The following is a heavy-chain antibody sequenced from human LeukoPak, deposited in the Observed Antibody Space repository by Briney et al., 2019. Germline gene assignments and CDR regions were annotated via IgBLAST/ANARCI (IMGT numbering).Heavy chain of an antibody. V-gene: IGHV3-23*01. CDR3: ARDASGYCSSTSCYHVY. Sequence: GGSLRLSCAASGFTFSSYAMSWVRQAPGKGLEWVSAISGSGGSTYYADSVKGRFTISRDNSKNTLYLQMNSLRAEDTAVYYCARDASGYCSSTSCYHVYWGQGTLVTVSS. CDR2: ISGSGGST. D-gene: IGHD2-2*01. CDR1: GFTFSSYA. J-gene: IGHJ4*02.